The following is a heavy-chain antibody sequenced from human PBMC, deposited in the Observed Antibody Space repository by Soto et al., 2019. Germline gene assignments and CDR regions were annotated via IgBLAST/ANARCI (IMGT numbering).Heavy chain of an antibody. CDR3: VRLGNDLRGSYRYTRYFDF. CDR2: IYPVDSDT. Sequence: GESLKISCKASGYSFTNYWIGWVRQMPGKGLQWGGIIYPVDSDTRYSPSFQGQVTISADKSIRATYLQWSSLRASDTAMYYCVRLGNDLRGSYRYTRYFDFWGQGALVTVSS. V-gene: IGHV5-51*01. CDR1: GYSFTNYW. J-gene: IGHJ4*02. D-gene: IGHD3-16*02.